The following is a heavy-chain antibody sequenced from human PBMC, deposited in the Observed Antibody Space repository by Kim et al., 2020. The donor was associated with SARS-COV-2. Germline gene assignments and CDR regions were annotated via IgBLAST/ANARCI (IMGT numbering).Heavy chain of an antibody. CDR1: GYTFTSYD. Sequence: ASVKVSCKASGYTFTSYDINWVRQATGQGLEWMGWMNPNSGNTGYSKRFHGRVTMTRNTSISTAYMELSSLKSEDTAVYYCARGQSCGWTSAACPYYFDYWGQGTLVTVSS. D-gene: IGHD2-21*01. J-gene: IGHJ4*02. V-gene: IGHV1-8*01. CDR3: ARGQSCGWTSAACPYYFDY. CDR2: MNPNSGNT.